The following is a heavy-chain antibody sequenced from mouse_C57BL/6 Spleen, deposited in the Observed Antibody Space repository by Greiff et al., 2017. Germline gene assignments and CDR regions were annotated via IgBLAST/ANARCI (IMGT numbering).Heavy chain of an antibody. CDR2: IDPSDSET. Sequence: QVQLQQPGAELVRPGSSVKLSCKASGYTFTSYWMHWVKQRPIQGLEWIGNIDPSDSETHYNQKFKGKATLTVDKSSSTAYMQLSSLTSEASAVYYCARPKLGRQCYFDYWGQGTTLTVSS. CDR1: GYTFTSYW. CDR3: ARPKLGRQCYFDY. V-gene: IGHV1-52*01. J-gene: IGHJ2*01. D-gene: IGHD4-1*01.